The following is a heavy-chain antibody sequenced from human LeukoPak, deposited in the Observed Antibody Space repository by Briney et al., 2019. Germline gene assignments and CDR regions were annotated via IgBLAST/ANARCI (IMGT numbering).Heavy chain of an antibody. D-gene: IGHD5-24*01. V-gene: IGHV4-34*01. CDR1: GGSFSGYY. CDR3: ARRKVEMATIRNRGHFDY. CDR2: INHSGST. Sequence: SETLSLTCAVYGGSFSGYYWSWIRQPPGKGLEWIGEINHSGSTNYNPSLKSRVTISVDTSKHQFSLKLSSVTAADTAVYYCARRKVEMATIRNRGHFDYWGQGTLVTVSS. J-gene: IGHJ4*02.